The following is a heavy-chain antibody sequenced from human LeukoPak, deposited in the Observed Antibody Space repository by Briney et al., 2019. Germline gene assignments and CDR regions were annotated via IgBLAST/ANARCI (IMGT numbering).Heavy chain of an antibody. CDR2: IKQDGSEK. CDR1: GFTFRSYW. V-gene: IGHV3-7*01. Sequence: GGSLRLSCAASGFTFRSYWMSWVRQAPGKGLEWGANIKQDGSEKYYVDSLKGRFTISRDNAKNSLYLQMNSLRAEDTAVYYCARDLAARLGGFGPWGQGTLVTVSS. J-gene: IGHJ5*02. D-gene: IGHD6-6*01. CDR3: ARDLAARLGGFGP.